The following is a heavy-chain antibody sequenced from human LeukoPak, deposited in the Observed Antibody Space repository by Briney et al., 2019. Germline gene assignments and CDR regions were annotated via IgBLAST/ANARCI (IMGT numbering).Heavy chain of an antibody. V-gene: IGHV1-2*02. J-gene: IGHJ4*02. D-gene: IGHD3-9*01. CDR2: VNPNNCDT. Sequence: DSVTVSCQASVYILTNYFLHWVRQAPGQALEWIGWVNPNNCDTNYVQQFQGRVTMTRDTPISTAYMELTRPRSYDTAVSYCAREGSYDILTSYQDYGGQGSLVTVSS. CDR1: VYILTNYF. CDR3: AREGSYDILTSYQDY.